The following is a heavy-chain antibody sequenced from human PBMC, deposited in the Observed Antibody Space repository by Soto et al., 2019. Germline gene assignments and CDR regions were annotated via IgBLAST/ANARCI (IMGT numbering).Heavy chain of an antibody. CDR1: GFTFSSYA. V-gene: IGHV3-23*01. J-gene: IGHJ4*02. Sequence: GGSLRLSCAASGFTFSSYAMSWVRQAPGKGLEWVSDISGSGGSTYYADSVKGRFTISRDNSKNTLYLQMDSLRAEDTAVYYCAKRGFGEPHDYWGQGTLVTVSS. D-gene: IGHD3-10*01. CDR3: AKRGFGEPHDY. CDR2: ISGSGGST.